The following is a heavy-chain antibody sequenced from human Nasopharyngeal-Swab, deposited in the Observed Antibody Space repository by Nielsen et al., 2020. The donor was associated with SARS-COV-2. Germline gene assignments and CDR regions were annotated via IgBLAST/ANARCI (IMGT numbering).Heavy chain of an antibody. CDR2: MNPNSGNT. CDR3: ARAPPFLRLSLGGGYYPSHYYYGMDV. J-gene: IGHJ6*02. V-gene: IGHV1-8*01. D-gene: IGHD3-3*01. Sequence: ASVKVSCKASGYTFTSYDINWVRQATGQGLEWMGWMNPNSGNTDYAQKFQGRVTMTRNTSISTAYMELSSLRSEDTAVFYCARAPPFLRLSLGGGYYPSHYYYGMDVWGQGTTVTVSS. CDR1: GYTFTSYD.